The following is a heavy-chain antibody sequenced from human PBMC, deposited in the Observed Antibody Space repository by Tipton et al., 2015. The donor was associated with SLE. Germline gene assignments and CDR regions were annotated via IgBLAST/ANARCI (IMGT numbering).Heavy chain of an antibody. J-gene: IGHJ4*02. CDR3: ASLVGGSSDVAY. CDR1: GGSISSSSYY. Sequence: TLSLTCTVSGGSISSSSYYWGWIRQPPGKGLEWIGSIYYSGSTYYNPSLKSRVTISVDTSKNQFSLKLSSVTAADTAVYYCASLVGGSSDVAYWGPGTLVTVSS. D-gene: IGHD2-15*01. V-gene: IGHV4-39*07. CDR2: IYYSGST.